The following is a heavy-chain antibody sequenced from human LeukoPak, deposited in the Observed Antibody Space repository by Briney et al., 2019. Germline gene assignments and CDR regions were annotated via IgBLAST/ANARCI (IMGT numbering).Heavy chain of an antibody. D-gene: IGHD3-10*01. CDR1: GYTFTSYD. V-gene: IGHV1-18*01. Sequence: ASVKVSCKASGYTFTSYDINWVRQAPGQGLEWMGWISAYNGNTNYAQKLQGRVTMTTDTSTSTAYMELRSLRSDDTAVYYCARGSGTRYYYYYMDVWGKGTTVTISS. CDR2: ISAYNGNT. J-gene: IGHJ6*03. CDR3: ARGSGTRYYYYYMDV.